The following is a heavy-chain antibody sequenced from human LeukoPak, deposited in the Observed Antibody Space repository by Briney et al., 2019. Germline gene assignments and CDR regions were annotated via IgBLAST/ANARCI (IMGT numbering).Heavy chain of an antibody. CDR2: ISYDGSNK. D-gene: IGHD6-19*01. CDR1: GLTFSSYG. CDR3: AKQYGSGWYFFDH. V-gene: IGHV3-30*18. Sequence: GGSLRLSCAASGLTFSSYGMHWVRQAPGKGLEWVAIISYDGSNKYYADSVKGRFTISRDNSKNTLYLQMNSLRVDDTAVYYCAKQYGSGWYFFDHWGQGTLVTVSS. J-gene: IGHJ4*02.